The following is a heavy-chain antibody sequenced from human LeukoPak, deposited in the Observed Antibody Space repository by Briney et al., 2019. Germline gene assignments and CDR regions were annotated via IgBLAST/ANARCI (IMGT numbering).Heavy chain of an antibody. CDR3: ARDLKEYQLLVGIDP. V-gene: IGHV3-74*01. D-gene: IGHD2-2*01. J-gene: IGHJ5*02. Sequence: GGSLRLSCAASGFTFSSYWMHWVRQAPGKGLVWVSRINSDGSSTSYADSVKDRFTISRDNAKNTLYLQMNSLRAEDTAVYYCARDLKEYQLLVGIDPWGQGTLVTVSS. CDR1: GFTFSSYW. CDR2: INSDGSST.